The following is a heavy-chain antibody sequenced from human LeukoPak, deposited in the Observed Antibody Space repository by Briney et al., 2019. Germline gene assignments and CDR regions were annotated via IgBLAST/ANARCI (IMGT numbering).Heavy chain of an antibody. D-gene: IGHD6-19*01. CDR2: INHSGST. J-gene: IGHJ4*02. V-gene: IGHV4-34*01. CDR1: GGSFSGYY. CDR3: ARDPVAGPNFDY. Sequence: SETLSLTCAVYGGSFSGYYWSWIRQPPGKGLEWIGEINHSGSTNYNPSLKSRVTISVDTSKNQFSLKLSSVTAADTAVYYCARDPVAGPNFDYWGQGTLVTVSS.